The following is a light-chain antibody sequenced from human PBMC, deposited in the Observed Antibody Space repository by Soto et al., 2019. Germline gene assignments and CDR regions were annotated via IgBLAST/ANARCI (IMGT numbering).Light chain of an antibody. Sequence: QSVLSQPASVSGSPGQSITISCTGTSSDVGGFEYVSWYQHQPGKAPKLIIYDVTKRPSGVSNRFSGSKSGNTASLTISGIQPEDEGDYYCGSITRSSTSVFGTGTKLTVL. CDR3: GSITRSSTSV. CDR1: SSDVGGFEY. CDR2: DVT. V-gene: IGLV2-14*01. J-gene: IGLJ1*01.